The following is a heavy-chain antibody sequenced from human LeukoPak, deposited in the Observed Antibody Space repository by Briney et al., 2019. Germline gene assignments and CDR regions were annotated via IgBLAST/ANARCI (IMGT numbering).Heavy chain of an antibody. CDR1: GFTFSSYA. CDR3: ARDNDFQLLFEPHFDY. V-gene: IGHV3-30*01. CDR2: ISYDGSNK. D-gene: IGHD2-2*01. Sequence: LPGGSLRLSCAASGFTFSSYAMHWVRQAPGKGLEWVAAISYDGSNKYYADSVKGRFTISRDNSKNTLYLQMNSLRAEDTAVYYCARDNDFQLLFEPHFDYWGQGTLVTVSS. J-gene: IGHJ4*02.